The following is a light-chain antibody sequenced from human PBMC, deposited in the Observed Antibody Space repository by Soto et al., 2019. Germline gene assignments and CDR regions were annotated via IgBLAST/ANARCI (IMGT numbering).Light chain of an antibody. CDR2: DVS. V-gene: IGLV2-14*03. CDR1: SSDVGAHNY. CDR3: SSYTGTTTLVI. Sequence: QSALTQPASVSGSPGQSIAISCTGTSSDVGAHNYVSWYQQHPGKAPKLMIYDVSNRPSGVSTLFSGFKSGNTASLTISGLQAEDEADYYCSSYTGTTTLVIFGGGTQLTVL. J-gene: IGLJ2*01.